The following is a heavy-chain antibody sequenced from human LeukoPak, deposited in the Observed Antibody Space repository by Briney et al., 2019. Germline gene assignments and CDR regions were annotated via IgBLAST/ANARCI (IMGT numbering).Heavy chain of an antibody. J-gene: IGHJ4*02. Sequence: QAGGSLRLSCAASGFAFNNYWLHWVRHAPGKGLMWVSRISGDGTTTAYADSVRGRFAISKDSAKNTLYLQMNSLRADDTSVYFCASGSMPYFWGQGTLVTVSS. D-gene: IGHD2/OR15-2a*01. CDR1: GFAFNNYW. V-gene: IGHV3-74*01. CDR3: ASGSMPYF. CDR2: ISGDGTTT.